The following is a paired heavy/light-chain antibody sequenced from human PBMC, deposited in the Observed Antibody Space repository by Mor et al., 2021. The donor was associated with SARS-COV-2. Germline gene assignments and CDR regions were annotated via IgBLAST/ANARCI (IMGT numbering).Heavy chain of an antibody. D-gene: IGHD5-12*01. J-gene: IGHJ2*01. V-gene: IGHV3-43*01. CDR1: GFNFDDYS. Sequence: EMQLVESGGVVVQPGGSLRLTCAASGFNFDDYSMHWVRQAPGKGLEWVSLISWDGSGTHYADFVKGRFTISRDNSKNSLYLEMNSLRTEDSAVYYCAKDMLVPTIGTGTGWYFDLWGRGTLVTVSS. CDR2: ISWDGSGT. CDR3: AKDMLVPTIGTGTGWYFDL.
Light chain of an antibody. J-gene: IGKJ5*01. CDR2: GAS. Sequence: EIVLTQSPGTLSLSPGERATLSCRASQSVSRNYLAWYQQKPGQAPRLLIYGASGRATGVPDRFSGSGSGTDFTLTISRLEPEDFAVYYCQQYGSSLITFGQGTRLEIK. CDR1: QSVSRNY. CDR3: QQYGSSLIT. V-gene: IGKV3-20*01.